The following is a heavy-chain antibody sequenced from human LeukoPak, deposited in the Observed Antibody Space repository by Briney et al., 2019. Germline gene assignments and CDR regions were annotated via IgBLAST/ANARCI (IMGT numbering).Heavy chain of an antibody. J-gene: IGHJ6*03. CDR1: GGSISSGSYY. V-gene: IGHV4-61*01. CDR3: ARVSNPSVDTAMVMNYYYMDV. D-gene: IGHD5-18*01. CDR2: IYYSGST. Sequence: PSQTLSLTCTVSGGSISSGSYYWSWIRQPPGKGLEWIGYIYYSGSTNYNPSLKSRVTISVDTSKNQFSLKLSSVTAADTAVYYCARVSNPSVDTAMVMNYYYMDVWGKGTTVTISS.